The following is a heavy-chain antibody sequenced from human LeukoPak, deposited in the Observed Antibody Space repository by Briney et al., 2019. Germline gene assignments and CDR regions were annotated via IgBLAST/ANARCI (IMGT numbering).Heavy chain of an antibody. CDR1: GDSISSGSYY. CDR2: IYSSGRT. Sequence: PSETLSLTCTVSGDSISSGSYYWSWIRQPAGEGLEWIGRIYSSGRTHYSPSLKSRVAISVDTSKNRFSLRLSSVTAADTAVYYCARDRWYSRNWNDAVDIWGQGTMVTVSS. CDR3: ARDRWYSRNWNDAVDI. J-gene: IGHJ3*02. V-gene: IGHV4-61*02. D-gene: IGHD6-13*01.